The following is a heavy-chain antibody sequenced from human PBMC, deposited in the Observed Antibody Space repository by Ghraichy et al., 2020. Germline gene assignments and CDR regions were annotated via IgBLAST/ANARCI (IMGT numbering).Heavy chain of an antibody. D-gene: IGHD6-6*01. J-gene: IGHJ6*02. Sequence: SVKVSCKASGGTFSSYAISWVRQAPGQGLEWMGGIIPIFGTANYAQKFQGRVTITADESTSTAYMELSSLRSEDTAVYYRARESGAARPTIYYYYGMDVWGQGTTVTVSS. CDR3: ARESGAARPTIYYYYGMDV. CDR2: IIPIFGTA. CDR1: GGTFSSYA. V-gene: IGHV1-69*13.